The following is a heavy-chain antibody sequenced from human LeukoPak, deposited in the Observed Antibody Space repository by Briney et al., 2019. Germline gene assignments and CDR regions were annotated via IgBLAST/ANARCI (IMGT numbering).Heavy chain of an antibody. Sequence: PGGSLRLSCAASGFAFSDSWMTWIRQAPGKGLEWVAFIKGDGSAKKYVDSVKGRFTISRDNAKNSLFLQMNSLRAEDTAVYYCARERPYTVSPLGLDYWGQGTLVTVSS. CDR3: ARERPYTVSPLGLDY. D-gene: IGHD5/OR15-5a*01. CDR1: GFAFSDSW. CDR2: IKGDGSAK. J-gene: IGHJ4*02. V-gene: IGHV3-7*03.